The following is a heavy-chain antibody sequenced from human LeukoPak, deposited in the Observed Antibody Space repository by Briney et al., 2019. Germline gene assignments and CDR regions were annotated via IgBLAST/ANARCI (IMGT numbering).Heavy chain of an antibody. V-gene: IGHV3-74*03. J-gene: IGHJ4*02. Sequence: PGGSLRLSCAASGLTFSSYWMHWVRQAPGKGLVWVSRINSDGSSITYADSVKGRFTISRDNAKNTLYLQMNSLRVEDTAAYYCAREGRVSGYDFDCWGQGTLVTVSS. D-gene: IGHD5-12*01. CDR3: AREGRVSGYDFDC. CDR2: INSDGSSI. CDR1: GLTFSSYW.